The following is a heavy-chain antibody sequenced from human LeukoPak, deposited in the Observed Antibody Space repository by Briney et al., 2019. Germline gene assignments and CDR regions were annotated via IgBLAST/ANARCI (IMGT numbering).Heavy chain of an antibody. Sequence: QPSETLSLTCSVSGGSIRSGDHHWAWVRQPPGKGLEFIGSLDESGRPYYNRPLKSRVSISGDTSGKQFSLNLTSVTAADTAVYFCARDLGGYPFFMDVWGRGTTVIVSS. V-gene: IGHV4-39*07. CDR3: ARDLGGYPFFMDV. CDR2: LDESGRP. CDR1: GGSIRSGDHH. J-gene: IGHJ6*03. D-gene: IGHD2-15*01.